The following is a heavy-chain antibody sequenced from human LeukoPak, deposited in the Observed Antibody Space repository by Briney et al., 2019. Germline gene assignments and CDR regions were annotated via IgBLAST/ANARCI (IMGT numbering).Heavy chain of an antibody. J-gene: IGHJ4*02. CDR2: IYYSGST. CDR1: GGSISSSSYY. Sequence: SETLSLTCTVSGGSISSSSYYWGWIRQPPGKGLEWIGSIYYSGSTYYNPSLKSRVTISVDTSKNQFSLKLSSVTAADTAVYYCARRYYYGSGSNFDYWGQGTLVTVSS. D-gene: IGHD3-10*01. CDR3: ARRYYYGSGSNFDY. V-gene: IGHV4-39*07.